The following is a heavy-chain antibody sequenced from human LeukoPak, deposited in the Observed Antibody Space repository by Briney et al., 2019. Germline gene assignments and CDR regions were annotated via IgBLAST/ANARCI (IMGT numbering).Heavy chain of an antibody. J-gene: IGHJ6*03. CDR2: INSDGSST. CDR3: AREVATAYYYYYYMDV. D-gene: IGHD5-12*01. CDR1: GFTFSSYW. V-gene: IGHV3-74*01. Sequence: GGSLRLSCAASGFTFSSYWMHWVRQAPGKGLVWVSRINSDGSSTSYADSVKGRFTISRDNAKNTLYLQMNSLRAEDTAVFYCAREVATAYYYYYYMDVWGKGTTVTVSS.